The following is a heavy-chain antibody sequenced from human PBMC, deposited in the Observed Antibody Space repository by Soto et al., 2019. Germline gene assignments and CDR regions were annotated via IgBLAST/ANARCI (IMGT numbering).Heavy chain of an antibody. D-gene: IGHD3-10*01. CDR3: ASGSGNYYQGYLDYYAMGV. V-gene: IGHV1-69*10. Sequence: ASVKVSCKASGGTFSSYAITWVRQAPGQGLEWMGGIIPRPGTANHAQKFQGRVTITADKSTTTAHLELSSLRPEDTAVYYCASGSGNYYQGYLDYYAMGVWGQGTTVTVSS. J-gene: IGHJ6*02. CDR2: IIPRPGTA. CDR1: GGTFSSYA.